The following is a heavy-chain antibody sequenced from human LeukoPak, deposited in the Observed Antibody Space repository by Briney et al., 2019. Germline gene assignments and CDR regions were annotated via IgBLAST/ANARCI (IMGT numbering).Heavy chain of an antibody. CDR1: GGSLSNYY. CDR3: ARDGDATDRFLDYYYMDV. Sequence: SETLSLTCTVSGGSLSNYYWGWIRQPPGKGLEYIGYIYYTGSTNYNPSLKSRVTISVDTSKNQFSLKLSSVTAADTAVYYCARDGDATDRFLDYYYMDVWGKGTTVTVSS. V-gene: IGHV4-59*01. CDR2: IYYTGST. D-gene: IGHD3-3*01. J-gene: IGHJ6*03.